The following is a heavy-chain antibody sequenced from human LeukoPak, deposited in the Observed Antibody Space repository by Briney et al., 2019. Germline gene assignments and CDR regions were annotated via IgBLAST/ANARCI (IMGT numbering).Heavy chain of an antibody. CDR1: GFTFSSYA. V-gene: IGHV3-23*01. CDR2: ISGSGGST. Sequence: SGGSLRLSCAASGFTFSSYAMSWVRQAPGKGLEWASAISGSGGSTYYADSVKGRFTTSRDNSKNTLYLQMNSLRAEDTAVYYCAKDRRGYSYGPDDAFDIWGQGTMVTVSS. CDR3: AKDRRGYSYGPDDAFDI. J-gene: IGHJ3*02. D-gene: IGHD5-18*01.